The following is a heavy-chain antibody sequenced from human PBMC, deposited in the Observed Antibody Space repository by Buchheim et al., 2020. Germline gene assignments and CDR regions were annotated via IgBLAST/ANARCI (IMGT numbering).Heavy chain of an antibody. CDR1: GYTFTGYY. CDR2: INPNSGGT. CDR3: ARGDDNWNYGDRYYYYGMDV. V-gene: IGHV1-2*06. J-gene: IGHJ6*02. Sequence: QVQLVQSGTEVKKPGASVKVSCKASGYTFTGYYMHWVRQAPGQGLEWMGRINPNSGGTNYAQKFQGRVTMTRDTSISTAYMELSRLRSDDTAVYYCARGDDNWNYGDRYYYYGMDVWGQGTT. D-gene: IGHD1-7*01.